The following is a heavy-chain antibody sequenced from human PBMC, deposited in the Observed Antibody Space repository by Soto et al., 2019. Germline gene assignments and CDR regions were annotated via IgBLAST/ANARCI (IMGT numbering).Heavy chain of an antibody. CDR1: GFTFSSYE. V-gene: IGHV3-48*03. CDR2: ISSSGSTI. CDR3: ACYYYDSSGYYRPHAFDI. J-gene: IGHJ3*02. D-gene: IGHD3-22*01. Sequence: GGSLRLSCAASGFTFSSYEMNWVRQAPGKGLEWVSYISSSGSTIYYADSVKGRFTISRDNAKNSLYLQMNSLRAEDTAVDYCACYYYDSSGYYRPHAFDIWGQGTMVTVSS.